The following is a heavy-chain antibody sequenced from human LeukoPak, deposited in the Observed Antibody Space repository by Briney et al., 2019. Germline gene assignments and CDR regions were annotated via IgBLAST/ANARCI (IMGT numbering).Heavy chain of an antibody. CDR3: ARLGIGVVPSAMLGDYYFDY. V-gene: IGHV4-59*08. CDR1: GGSISSDY. CDR2: IYYSGST. J-gene: IGHJ4*02. D-gene: IGHD2-2*01. Sequence: SETLSLTCTVSGGSISSDYCSWTRHPPGKGLEWIGYIYYSGSTKYNPSLKSRVTISVDTSKNQFSLKLTSVTAADTAVYYCARLGIGVVPSAMLGDYYFDYWGQGTLVTVSS.